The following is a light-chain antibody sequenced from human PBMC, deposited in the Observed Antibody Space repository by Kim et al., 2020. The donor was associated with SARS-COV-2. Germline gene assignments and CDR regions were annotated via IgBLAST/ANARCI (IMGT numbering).Light chain of an antibody. CDR1: SSDVGGYNY. CDR3: SSYAGSNNLV. Sequence: GQSVTISCNGTSSDVGGYNYVSWYQHHPGKAPKLMISEVDKRPSGVPDRFSGSKSGNTASLTVSGLQAEDGAAYFCSSYAGSNNLVFGGGTQLTVL. J-gene: IGLJ3*02. CDR2: EVD. V-gene: IGLV2-8*01.